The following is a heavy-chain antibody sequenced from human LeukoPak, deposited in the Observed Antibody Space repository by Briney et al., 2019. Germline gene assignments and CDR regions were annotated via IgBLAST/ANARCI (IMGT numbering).Heavy chain of an antibody. V-gene: IGHV1-69*06. CDR1: GGTFSSYA. Sequence: GASVKVSCKSSGGTFSSYAISWVRQAPGQGLEWMGGIIPIFGTANYAQKFQGRVTITADKSTSTAYMELSSLRSDDTAVYYCARSPDYYDSSGYGYDAFDIWGQGTMVTVSS. CDR3: ARSPDYYDSSGYGYDAFDI. CDR2: IIPIFGTA. J-gene: IGHJ3*02. D-gene: IGHD3-22*01.